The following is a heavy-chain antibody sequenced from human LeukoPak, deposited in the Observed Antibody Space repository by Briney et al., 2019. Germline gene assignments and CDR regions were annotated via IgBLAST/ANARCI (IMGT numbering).Heavy chain of an antibody. Sequence: ASVKVSCKASGYTFTNYAMNWVRQAPGQGLEWMGWISAYNGNTELARKFQGRVPLATDASTSTAYVELRSLTSDDTAVYFCARGGSRSRRGDDAFDIWGQGTMVTVSS. CDR1: GYTFTNYA. V-gene: IGHV1-18*01. CDR2: ISAYNGNT. CDR3: ARGGSRSRRGDDAFDI. J-gene: IGHJ3*02. D-gene: IGHD3-10*01.